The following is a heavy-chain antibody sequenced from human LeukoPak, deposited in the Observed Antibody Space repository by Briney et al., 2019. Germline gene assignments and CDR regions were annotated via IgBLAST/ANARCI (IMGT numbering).Heavy chain of an antibody. V-gene: IGHV4-34*01. CDR2: INHSGST. CDR3: TRGRGYRYGHKKFFFDY. J-gene: IGHJ4*02. CDR1: GGSFSGYY. D-gene: IGHD5-18*01. Sequence: SETLSLTCAVYGGSFSGYYRSWIRQPPGKGLEWIGEINHSGSTNYNPSLQSRVTISVDKTKKQFSLKLRSETAEPTTAYFFTRGRGYRYGHKKFFFDYWGQGTLVTVSS.